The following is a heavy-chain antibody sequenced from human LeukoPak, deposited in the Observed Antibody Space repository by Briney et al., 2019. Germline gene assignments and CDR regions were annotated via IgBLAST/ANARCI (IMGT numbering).Heavy chain of an antibody. J-gene: IGHJ6*02. V-gene: IGHV3-9*01. CDR3: ARLPYYYGMDV. CDR1: GFTFDDYA. Sequence: GGSLRLSCAASGFTFDDYARHWVRQAPGKGLEWVSGISWNSGSIGYADSVKGRFTISRDNAKNSLYLQMNSLRAEDTALYYCARLPYYYGMDVWGQGTTVTVSS. CDR2: ISWNSGSI. D-gene: IGHD5-18*01.